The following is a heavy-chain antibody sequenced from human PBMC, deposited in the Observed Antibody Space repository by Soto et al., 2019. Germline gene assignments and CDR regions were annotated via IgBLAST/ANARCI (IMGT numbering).Heavy chain of an antibody. CDR1: GGSINSNRW. D-gene: IGHD3-9*01. J-gene: IGHJ5*02. CDR2: IHDGGTT. CDR3: AGLWAAGYGAFDP. Sequence: QVKLQESGPGLVKPSGTLSLTCAVSGGSINSNRWWTWVSQAPGKGLEWIGEIHDGGTTNYNWSLKSRVTLSIDESKNQFSLDMKSVSAADTAVYYCAGLWAAGYGAFDPWGQGILVTVSS. V-gene: IGHV4-4*02.